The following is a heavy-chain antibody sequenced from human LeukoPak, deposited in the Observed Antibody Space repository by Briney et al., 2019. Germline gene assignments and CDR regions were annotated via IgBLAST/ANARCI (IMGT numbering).Heavy chain of an antibody. Sequence: GGSLRLSCAASGFTFSSYAMRWVRQAPGKGLEWVSSISGSGGSTYYADSVKGRFTISRDNSKNTLYLQMNSLRAEDTAVYYCAKDWDYCGSGSYSDHWGQGTLVTVSS. CDR2: ISGSGGST. V-gene: IGHV3-23*01. D-gene: IGHD3-10*01. CDR1: GFTFSSYA. CDR3: AKDWDYCGSGSYSDH. J-gene: IGHJ4*02.